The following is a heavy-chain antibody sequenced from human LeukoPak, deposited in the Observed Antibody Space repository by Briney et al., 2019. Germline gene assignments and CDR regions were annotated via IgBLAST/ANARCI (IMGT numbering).Heavy chain of an antibody. CDR2: IYYSGST. V-gene: IGHV4-39*01. CDR1: GGSISSSSYY. D-gene: IGHD2-21*02. Sequence: SETLSLTCTVSGGSISSSSYYWGWIRQPPGKGLEWIGSIYYSGSTYYNPSLKSRVTISVDTSKNQFSLKLSSVTAADTAVYYCATLPLCGGDCYFSESFDYWGQGTLVTVSS. J-gene: IGHJ4*02. CDR3: ATLPLCGGDCYFSESFDY.